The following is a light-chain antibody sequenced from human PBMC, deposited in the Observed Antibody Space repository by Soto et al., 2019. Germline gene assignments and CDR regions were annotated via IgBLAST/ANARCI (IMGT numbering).Light chain of an antibody. V-gene: IGKV1-5*01. CDR1: QGISSY. Sequence: DIQMPPSPSSLSASVVDRVDITGRASQGISSYLNWYQQKPGKAPKVLIYDASSLESGVPSRFSGSGSGTEFTLTISSLQPDDFATYDCQQYNTYWTCGQGTKGDIK. CDR3: QQYNTYWT. CDR2: DAS. J-gene: IGKJ1*01.